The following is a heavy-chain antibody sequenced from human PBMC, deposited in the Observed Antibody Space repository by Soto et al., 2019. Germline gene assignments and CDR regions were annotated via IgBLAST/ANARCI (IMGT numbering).Heavy chain of an antibody. V-gene: IGHV4-31*03. CDR3: ARALEHYYYYGMDV. Sequence: SETLSLTCTVSGGSISSGGYYWSWIRQHPGKGLEWIGYIYYSGSTYYNPSLKSRVTISVDTSKNQFSLKLSSVTAADTAVYYCARALEHYYYYGMDVWGQGTTVTVSS. J-gene: IGHJ6*02. CDR1: GGSISSGGYY. CDR2: IYYSGST.